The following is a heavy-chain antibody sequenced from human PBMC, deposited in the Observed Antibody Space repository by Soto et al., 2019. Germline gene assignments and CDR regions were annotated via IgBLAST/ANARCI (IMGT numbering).Heavy chain of an antibody. CDR1: GFTFSSYW. J-gene: IGHJ6*03. CDR3: ASRYRSGDNYYYMDV. D-gene: IGHD2-15*01. CDR2: IKQDGSEK. V-gene: IGHV3-7*01. Sequence: PGGSLRLSCAASGFTFSSYWMSWVRQAPGKGLEWVANIKQDGSEKYYVDSVKGRFTISRDNAKNSLYLQMNSLRAEDTAVYYCASRYRSGDNYYYMDVWGKGTTVTVSS.